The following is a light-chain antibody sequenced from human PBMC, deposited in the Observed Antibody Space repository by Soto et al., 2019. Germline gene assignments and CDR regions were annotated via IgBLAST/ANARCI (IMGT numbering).Light chain of an antibody. CDR3: QHYGNSLWT. Sequence: VLTQSPGTLSLSPGESATLSCRASQIVRSTYLAWYQQKPGQAPRLLIYDASSRATDIPDRFSGSGSGTEFTLTISGLEPEDFAVYYCQHYGNSLWTFGQRTRVIFK. CDR1: QIVRSTY. CDR2: DAS. J-gene: IGKJ1*01. V-gene: IGKV3-20*01.